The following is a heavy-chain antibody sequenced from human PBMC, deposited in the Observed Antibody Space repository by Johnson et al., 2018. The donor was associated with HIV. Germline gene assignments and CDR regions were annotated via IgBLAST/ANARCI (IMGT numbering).Heavy chain of an antibody. CDR2: ISSSGKST. D-gene: IGHD1-26*01. J-gene: IGHJ3*02. CDR3: ARGSYDGDAFDI. V-gene: IGHV3-48*01. CDR1: GFTFSSYG. Sequence: VQLVESGGGVVQPGGSLRLSCAASGFTFSSYGMHWVRQAPGKGLEWVSYISSSGKSTNYLGSVKGRFTISRENAKNSLYLQVNSLRAGDTALYYCARGSYDGDAFDIWGQGTMVTVSS.